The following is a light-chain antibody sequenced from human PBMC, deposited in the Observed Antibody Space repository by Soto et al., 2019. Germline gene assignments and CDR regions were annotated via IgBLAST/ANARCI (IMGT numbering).Light chain of an antibody. J-gene: IGLJ1*01. V-gene: IGLV1-47*01. CDR2: RNN. CDR1: SSNIGSNY. CDR3: AAWDDSPSEV. Sequence: QSVLTQPPSSSGTPGQRVIISCSGSSSNIGSNYVYWYQQLPGTAPKLLIYRNNQRPSGVPDRFSGSKSGTSASLAISGLRSEEEAESYCAAWDDSPSEVFGNGTKVTVL.